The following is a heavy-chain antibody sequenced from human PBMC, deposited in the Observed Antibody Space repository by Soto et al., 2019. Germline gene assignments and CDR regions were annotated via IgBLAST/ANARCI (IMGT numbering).Heavy chain of an antibody. V-gene: IGHV4-34*01. CDR3: ARVERGTATTVVDAFEI. CDR1: GGSVNSGNYY. CDR2: MSHRGGT. Sequence: QVQLQQWGAGLLKPSETLSLTCAVFGGSVNSGNYYWSWIRQPPGKGLEWIGEMSHRGGTNFNPSLKSRVTISVDTSKNQFSLKMSSVTAADTALYYCARVERGTATTVVDAFEIWGPGTMVTVSS. J-gene: IGHJ3*02. D-gene: IGHD1-1*01.